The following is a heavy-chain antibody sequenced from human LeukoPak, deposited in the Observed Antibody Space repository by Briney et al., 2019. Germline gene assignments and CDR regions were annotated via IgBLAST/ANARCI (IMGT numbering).Heavy chain of an antibody. J-gene: IGHJ4*02. Sequence: ASVKVSCKASGYIFSNYYMHWVRQAPGQGLEWMGIVNPSGGGTSNAQKFQGRVTMTRDTSTSTVYMELSRPRSEDTAVYYCARAGGYCGRISCPYYFDYWGQGSLVAVSS. CDR1: GYIFSNYY. V-gene: IGHV1-46*01. D-gene: IGHD2-15*01. CDR2: VNPSGGGT. CDR3: ARAGGYCGRISCPYYFDY.